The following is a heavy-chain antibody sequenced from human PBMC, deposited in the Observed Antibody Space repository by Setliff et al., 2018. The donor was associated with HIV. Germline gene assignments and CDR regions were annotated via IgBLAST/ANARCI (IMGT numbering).Heavy chain of an antibody. V-gene: IGHV3-64*02. CDR2: ISTNGGST. CDR3: ARDGNLIRGHGYFDY. J-gene: IGHJ4*02. Sequence: GGSLRLSCAASGFTLTNAWMHWVRQAPGKGLEYVSGISTNGGSTYYADSVKGRFTISRDNSKNTLYLQMGSLRSEDMAVYYCARDGNLIRGHGYFDYWGQGTLVTVSS. CDR1: GFTLTNAW. D-gene: IGHD3-10*01.